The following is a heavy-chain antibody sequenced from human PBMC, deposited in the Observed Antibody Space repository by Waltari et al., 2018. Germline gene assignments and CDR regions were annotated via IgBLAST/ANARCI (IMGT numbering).Heavy chain of an antibody. CDR2: INHSGST. CDR3: ATANWGPFDY. CDR1: GGSISGYY. Sequence: QVQLQQWGAGLLKPSETLSLTCAVYGGSISGYYWSWIRQPPGKGLEWIGEINHSGSTNYNPSLKSRVTISVDTSKNQFSLKLSSVTAADMAVYYCATANWGPFDYWGQGTLVTVSS. V-gene: IGHV4-34*01. D-gene: IGHD7-27*01. J-gene: IGHJ4*02.